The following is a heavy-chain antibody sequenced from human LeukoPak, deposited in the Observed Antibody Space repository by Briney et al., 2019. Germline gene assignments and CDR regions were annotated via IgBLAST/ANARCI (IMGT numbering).Heavy chain of an antibody. V-gene: IGHV3-30*18. Sequence: SLRLSCAASGFRFSGYDMHWVRQAPGKGLEWVATISNSGGDTWNGDHMKGRFTISRDNSKNSLYLQMNSLRVEDTAVYYCAKDIYSRDFTGMDVWGKGTTVTVSA. J-gene: IGHJ6*04. CDR2: ISNSGGDT. CDR3: AKDIYSRDFTGMDV. CDR1: GFRFSGYD. D-gene: IGHD6-13*01.